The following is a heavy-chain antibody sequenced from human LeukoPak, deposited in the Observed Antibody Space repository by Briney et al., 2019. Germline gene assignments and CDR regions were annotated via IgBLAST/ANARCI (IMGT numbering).Heavy chain of an antibody. Sequence: RGSLRLSCAASGFTFSSYSMNWVRQAPGQGLEWVSSISSSSSYIYYADSVKGRFTISRDNAKNSLYLQMNSLRAEDTAVYYCARELGGSYYYIAYWGQGFLVTVSA. CDR3: ARELGGSYYYIAY. D-gene: IGHD1-26*01. J-gene: IGHJ4*02. CDR1: GFTFSSYS. CDR2: ISSSSSYI. V-gene: IGHV3-21*01.